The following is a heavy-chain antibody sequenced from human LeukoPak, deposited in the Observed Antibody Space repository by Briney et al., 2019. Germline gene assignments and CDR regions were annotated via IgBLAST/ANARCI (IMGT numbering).Heavy chain of an antibody. Sequence: GGSLRLSCAASGFTFSSYWMPWVRQAPGKGLVWVSRINNDGSTTTYAASVKGRFTISRDNAKNTLHLQMNSLRVEDTAVYYCATSMAGSNWFDPWGQGTLVTVSP. CDR3: ATSMAGSNWFDP. D-gene: IGHD6-6*01. V-gene: IGHV3-74*01. CDR1: GFTFSSYW. J-gene: IGHJ5*02. CDR2: INNDGSTT.